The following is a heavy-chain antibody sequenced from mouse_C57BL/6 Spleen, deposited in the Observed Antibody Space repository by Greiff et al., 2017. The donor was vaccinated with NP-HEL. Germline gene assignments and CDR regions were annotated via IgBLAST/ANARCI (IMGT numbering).Heavy chain of an antibody. CDR3: AITTVGAMDY. D-gene: IGHD1-1*01. CDR2: IYPGDGDT. J-gene: IGHJ4*01. V-gene: IGHV1-80*01. Sequence: QVTLKESEAELVKPGASVKISCKASGYAFSSYWMNWVKQRPGKGLEWIGQIYPGDGDTNYNGKFKGKATLTADKSSSTAYMQLSSLTSEDSAVYFCAITTVGAMDYWGQGTSVTVSS. CDR1: GYAFSSYW.